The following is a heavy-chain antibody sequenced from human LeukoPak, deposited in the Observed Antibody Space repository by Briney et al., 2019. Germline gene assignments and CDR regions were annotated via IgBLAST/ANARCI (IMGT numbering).Heavy chain of an antibody. J-gene: IGHJ4*02. V-gene: IGHV3-11*01. CDR2: ISGGGRTT. D-gene: IGHD3-10*01. CDR3: AKDRITLVRGVDQ. CDR1: GFTFSDYY. Sequence: PGGSLRLSCAASGFTFSDYYMSWIRQAPGKGLEWVSYISGGGRTTYYADSVKGRFTISRDNSKNTLYLQMNSLRAEDTAVYYCAKDRITLVRGVDQWGQGTLVTVSS.